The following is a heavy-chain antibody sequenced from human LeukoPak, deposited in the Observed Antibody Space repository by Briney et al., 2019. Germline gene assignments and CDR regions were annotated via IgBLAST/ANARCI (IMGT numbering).Heavy chain of an antibody. D-gene: IGHD6-19*01. J-gene: IGHJ4*02. CDR2: IYYSGST. CDR1: GGSISSYY. CDR3: ARGLVAGAIDY. Sequence: SETLSLTCTVSGGSISSYYWSWIRQPPEKGLEWIGYIYYSGSTNYNPSLKSRVTISVDTSKNQFFLKLSSVTAADTAVYYCARGLVAGAIDYWGQGTLVTVSS. V-gene: IGHV4-59*01.